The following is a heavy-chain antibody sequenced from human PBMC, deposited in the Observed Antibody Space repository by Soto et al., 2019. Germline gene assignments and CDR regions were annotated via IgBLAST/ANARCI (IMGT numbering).Heavy chain of an antibody. CDR3: ARVDSGYDSGPFDY. CDR2: INPNSGGT. Sequence: ASVKVSSKASGYTFTGYYMHWVRQAPGQGLEWMGWINPNSGGTNYAQKFQGWVTMTRDTSISTAYMELSRLRSDDTAVYYCARVDSGYDSGPFDYWGQGTLVTV. D-gene: IGHD5-12*01. V-gene: IGHV1-2*04. CDR1: GYTFTGYY. J-gene: IGHJ4*02.